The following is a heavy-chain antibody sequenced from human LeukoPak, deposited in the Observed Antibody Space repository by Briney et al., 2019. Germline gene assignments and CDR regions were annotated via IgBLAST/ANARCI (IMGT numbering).Heavy chain of an antibody. CDR1: GYTFTSYG. J-gene: IGHJ4*02. CDR3: ATAYCGGDCYPGLALGEQ. V-gene: IGHV1-18*01. D-gene: IGHD2-21*02. CDR2: ISAYNGNT. Sequence: ASVKVSCKASGYTFTSYGISWVRQAPGQGLEWMGWISAYNGNTNYAQKLQGRVTMTTDTSTSTAYKELRSLRSDDTAVYYCATAYCGGDCYPGLALGEQWGQGTLVTVSS.